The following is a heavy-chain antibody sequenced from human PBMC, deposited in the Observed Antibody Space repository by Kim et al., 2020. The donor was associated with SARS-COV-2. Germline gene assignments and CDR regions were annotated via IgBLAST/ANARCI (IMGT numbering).Heavy chain of an antibody. CDR2: FDPEDGET. V-gene: IGHV1-24*01. CDR1: GYTLTELS. Sequence: ASVKVSCKVSGYTLTELSMHWVRQAPGKGLEWMGGFDPEDGETIYAQKFQGRVTMTEDTSTDTAYMELSSLRSEDTAVYYCATGGYSSSSGLFSPFDYWGQGTLVTVSS. J-gene: IGHJ4*02. D-gene: IGHD6-6*01. CDR3: ATGGYSSSSGLFSPFDY.